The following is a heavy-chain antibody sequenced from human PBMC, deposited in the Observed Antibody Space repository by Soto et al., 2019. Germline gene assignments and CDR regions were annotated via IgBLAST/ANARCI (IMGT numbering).Heavy chain of an antibody. J-gene: IGHJ6*03. Sequence: EVQLVESGGGLVQPGRSLRLSCSASGVTLQDYAMHWVRRAPRSGLEWGSGIYGNSDRIGYGGEVRGRFTISRDNAKNSLYLEMNSLRADVTAVYYCGKDISAGGMDVWGKGTTVTVSS. CDR3: GKDISAGGMDV. CDR1: GVTLQDYA. V-gene: IGHV3-9*01. D-gene: IGHD3-10*01. CDR2: IYGNSDRI.